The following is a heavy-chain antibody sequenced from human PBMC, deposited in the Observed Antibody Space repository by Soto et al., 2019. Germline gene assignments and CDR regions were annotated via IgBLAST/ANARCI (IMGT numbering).Heavy chain of an antibody. CDR3: ARGGRYYDSSGYSYFPFDY. CDR1: GFTFSSYL. Sequence: GGSRRLSWAAPGFTFSSYLMSWVRQAPGKGLGWVANIKQDGSEKYYVDSVKGRFTISRDNAKNSLYLQMNSLRAEDTAVYYCARGGRYYDSSGYSYFPFDYWGQGTLVTVSS. D-gene: IGHD3-22*01. V-gene: IGHV3-7*03. CDR2: IKQDGSEK. J-gene: IGHJ4*02.